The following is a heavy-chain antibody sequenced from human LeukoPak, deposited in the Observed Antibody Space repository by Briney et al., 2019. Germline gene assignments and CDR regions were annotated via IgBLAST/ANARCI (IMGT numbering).Heavy chain of an antibody. CDR2: INHSGST. CDR3: ASIRVDYSVDY. V-gene: IGHV4-34*01. CDR1: GGSFSGYY. Sequence: PSETLSLTCAVYGGSFSGYYWSWIRQPPGKGLEWIGEINHSGSTNYNPSLKSRVTISVDTSKNQFSLKLSSVTAADTAVYYCASIRVDYSVDYWGQGTLVTVSS. J-gene: IGHJ4*02. D-gene: IGHD3-16*01.